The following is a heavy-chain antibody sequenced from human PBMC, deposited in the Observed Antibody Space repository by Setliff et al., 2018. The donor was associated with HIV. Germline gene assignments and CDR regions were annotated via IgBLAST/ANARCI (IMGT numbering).Heavy chain of an antibody. Sequence: GASVKVSCKASGYTFTGYYMHWVRQAPGQGLEWMGWINPNSGGTNYAQKFQGWVTMTRDTSISTAYMELSRLRSDDTAVYYCARGPITYGSGSYYRDWDYGMDVWGPETLLVTVSS. V-gene: IGHV1-2*04. CDR1: GYTFTGYY. CDR3: ARGPITYGSGSYYRDWDYGMDV. CDR2: INPNSGGT. J-gene: IGHJ6*02. D-gene: IGHD3-10*01.